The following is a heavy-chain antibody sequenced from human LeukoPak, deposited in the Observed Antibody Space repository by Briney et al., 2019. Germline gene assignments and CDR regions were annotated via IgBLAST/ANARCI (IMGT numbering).Heavy chain of an antibody. CDR3: AREDYYGSGSFSNWFDP. Sequence: ASVKVSCKASGYTFTNYDINWVRQATGQGLEWMGWMNPHSANTGYSQKFQSRITMTWNTSISTAYMELSSLRSEDTAIYYCAREDYYGSGSFSNWFDPWGQGTLVTVSS. J-gene: IGHJ5*02. CDR2: MNPHSANT. D-gene: IGHD3-10*01. V-gene: IGHV1-8*01. CDR1: GYTFTNYD.